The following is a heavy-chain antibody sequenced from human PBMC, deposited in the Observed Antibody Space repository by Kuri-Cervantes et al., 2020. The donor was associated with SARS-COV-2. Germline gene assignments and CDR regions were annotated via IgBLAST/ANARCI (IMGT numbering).Heavy chain of an antibody. CDR2: IFPGDSET. J-gene: IGHJ4*02. D-gene: IGHD3-22*01. CDR1: GYSFINYW. V-gene: IGHV5-51*01. Sequence: GESLKISCRASGYSFINYWIAWLRQMPGKGLEWVGVIFPGDSETRYSPSFRGQVTISADKSINTAYLQWSGLKTSDTGIYYCARGQYYYDYYFDYWGQGTLVTVSS. CDR3: ARGQYYYDYYFDY.